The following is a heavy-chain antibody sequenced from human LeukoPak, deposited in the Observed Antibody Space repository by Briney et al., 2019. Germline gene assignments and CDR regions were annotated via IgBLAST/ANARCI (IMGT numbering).Heavy chain of an antibody. Sequence: PGGSLRPSCAASGSIVSTSWMDWIRQAPGKGLVWVSHINGDGSSTSYADSVKGRFTISTDNAKNTLSLLMNSLRAEDTAVYYCARGPPEGTWFDPWSQRTLVTVSS. CDR3: ARGPPEGTWFDP. CDR1: GSIVSTSW. V-gene: IGHV3-74*01. J-gene: IGHJ5*02. CDR2: INGDGSST.